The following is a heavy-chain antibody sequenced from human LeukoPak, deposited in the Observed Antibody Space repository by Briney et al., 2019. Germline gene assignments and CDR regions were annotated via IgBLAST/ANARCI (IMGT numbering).Heavy chain of an antibody. Sequence: GESLKISCKGSGYSFTSYWISWVRQMPGKGPEWMGRIDPSDSYTNYSPSFQGHVTISADKSISTAYLQWSSLKASDTAMYYCARRDHDAFDIWGQGTMVTVSS. CDR1: GYSFTSYW. CDR3: ARRDHDAFDI. J-gene: IGHJ3*02. CDR2: IDPSDSYT. V-gene: IGHV5-10-1*01. D-gene: IGHD2-21*02.